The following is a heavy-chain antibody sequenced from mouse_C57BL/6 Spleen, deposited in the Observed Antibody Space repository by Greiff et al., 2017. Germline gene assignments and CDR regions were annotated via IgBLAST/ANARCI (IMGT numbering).Heavy chain of an antibody. J-gene: IGHJ2*01. V-gene: IGHV14-1*01. D-gene: IGHD1-1*01. Sequence: VQLQQSGAELVRPGASVKLSCTASGFNIKDYYMHWVQQRPEQGLEWIGRIDPEDGDTEYAPKFQGKATMTADTSSNTAYLQLSSLTSEDTAVYYCTTAGWDGRGFDYWGQGTTLTVSS. CDR2: IDPEDGDT. CDR3: TTAGWDGRGFDY. CDR1: GFNIKDYY.